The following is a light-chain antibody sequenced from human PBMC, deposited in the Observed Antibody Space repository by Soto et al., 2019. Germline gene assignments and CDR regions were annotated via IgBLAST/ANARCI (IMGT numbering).Light chain of an antibody. CDR2: GAS. CDR3: QQYGSSPPIT. J-gene: IGKJ5*01. CDR1: HSVSSSY. V-gene: IGKV3-20*01. Sequence: EIGLTQSPGTLSLSPGERATLSCRASHSVSSSYLAWYQQKPGQAPRLLIYGASSRATGIPDRFSGSGSGTDFTLTISRLEPEAFPVYYCQQYGSSPPITFGQGTRLEIK.